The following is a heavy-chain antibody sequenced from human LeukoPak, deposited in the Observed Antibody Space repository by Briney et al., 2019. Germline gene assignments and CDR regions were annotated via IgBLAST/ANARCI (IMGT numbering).Heavy chain of an antibody. V-gene: IGHV3-66*02. CDR3: ARSVALYYFDY. J-gene: IGHJ4*02. CDR2: IYSGGST. CDR1: GFTFSDYY. Sequence: GGSLRLSCAASGFTFSDYYMSWIRQAPGKGLEWVSVIYSGGSTYYADSVKGRFTISRDNSKNTLYLQMNSLRAEDTAVYYCARSVALYYFDYWGQGTLVTVSS.